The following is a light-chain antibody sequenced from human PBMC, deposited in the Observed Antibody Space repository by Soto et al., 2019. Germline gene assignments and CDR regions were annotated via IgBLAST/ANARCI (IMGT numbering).Light chain of an antibody. Sequence: EVVLTQSPATLSLSPGERATLSCRASQNVRTFLDWYQQKPGQAPRLLIYGASNRATGIPARFSGSGSGTDFTLTISSLEPEDFAVYYCQHYITSLTTFGQGTKVEVK. CDR1: QNVRTF. CDR3: QHYITSLTT. V-gene: IGKV3-11*01. J-gene: IGKJ1*01. CDR2: GAS.